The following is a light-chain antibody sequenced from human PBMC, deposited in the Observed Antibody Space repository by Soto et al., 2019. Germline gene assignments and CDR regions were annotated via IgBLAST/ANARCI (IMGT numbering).Light chain of an antibody. J-gene: IGKJ1*01. Sequence: EIVLTQSPGTLSLSPGQRATLSCRASESISRDYLAWYQQRLGQAPRLLIYGASSGATGIPDRFSGSGSGTDFTLTITRLEPEDFAVYYWQQYVTSSPRTFGQGTKVEIK. CDR3: QQYVTSSPRT. V-gene: IGKV3-20*01. CDR2: GAS. CDR1: ESISRDY.